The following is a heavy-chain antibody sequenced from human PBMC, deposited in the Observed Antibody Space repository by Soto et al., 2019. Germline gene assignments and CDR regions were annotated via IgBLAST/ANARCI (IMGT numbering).Heavy chain of an antibody. J-gene: IGHJ3*01. D-gene: IGHD6-6*01. Sequence: SVNVSCKASGFTFTSSAVQWVRQARGQRLEWIGWIVVGSGNTNYAQKFQERVTITRDMSTSTAYMELSSLRSEDTAVYYCAYYLGGTLVRGPEVALWDKGTMVXVS. CDR3: AYYLGGTLVRGPEVAL. CDR1: GFTFTSSA. CDR2: IVVGSGNT. V-gene: IGHV1-58*01.